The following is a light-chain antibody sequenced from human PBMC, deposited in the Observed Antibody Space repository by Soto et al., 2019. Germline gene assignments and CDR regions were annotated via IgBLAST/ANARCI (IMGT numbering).Light chain of an antibody. V-gene: IGLV1-51*01. Sequence: QSVLTQPPSVSAAPGQKVTISCSGSSSNIANNYVSWYQQLPGTAPKLLIYDDNNRPSGIPDRFSGSKSGTSATLGITGLQTGDEADYYCATFDSSLSAVIFGGGTKLTVL. CDR3: ATFDSSLSAVI. CDR1: SSNIANNY. J-gene: IGLJ2*01. CDR2: DDN.